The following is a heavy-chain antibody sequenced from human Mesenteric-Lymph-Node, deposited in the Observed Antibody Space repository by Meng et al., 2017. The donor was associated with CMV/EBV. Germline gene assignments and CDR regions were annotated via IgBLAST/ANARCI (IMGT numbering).Heavy chain of an antibody. J-gene: IGHJ6*02. CDR3: TRHLGGYDYGYYYGMDV. CDR1: GFTFSGSV. D-gene: IGHD5-12*01. Sequence: GGSLRLSCAASGFTFSGSVMHWVRQASGKGLEWVGRIRSKANNYATAYAASVKGRFTISRDDSKNTVYLQMNSLKTEDTAVYYCTRHLGGYDYGYYYGMDVWGQGTTVTVSS. V-gene: IGHV3-73*01. CDR2: IRSKANNYAT.